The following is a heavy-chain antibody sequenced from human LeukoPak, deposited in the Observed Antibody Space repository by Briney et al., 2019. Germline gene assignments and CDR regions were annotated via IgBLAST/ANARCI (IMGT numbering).Heavy chain of an antibody. CDR1: GFIVSSKY. Sequence: GGSLRLSCAASGFIVSSKYMSWVRQAQGKGLEWVSVIYSGANTYYADSVPGRFTISRDTSRNTLYLQMNSLRAEDTAVYYCARLGPYYFDSWGQGTLVIVSS. V-gene: IGHV3-53*01. D-gene: IGHD3-16*01. CDR2: IYSGANT. J-gene: IGHJ4*02. CDR3: ARLGPYYFDS.